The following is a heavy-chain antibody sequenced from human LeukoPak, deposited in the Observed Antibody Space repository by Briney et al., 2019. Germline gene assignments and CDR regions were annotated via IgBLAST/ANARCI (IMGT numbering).Heavy chain of an antibody. V-gene: IGHV4-39*01. Sequence: SQTLSLTCTVSGGSISSSSYSWGWIRQPPGKGLEWIGSIYYSGSTYYNPSLKSRVTISVDTSKNQFSLKLSSVTAADTAVYYRARGVRYYEPFDYWGQGTLVTVSS. CDR1: GGSISSSSYS. J-gene: IGHJ4*02. CDR2: IYYSGST. D-gene: IGHD3-16*01. CDR3: ARGVRYYEPFDY.